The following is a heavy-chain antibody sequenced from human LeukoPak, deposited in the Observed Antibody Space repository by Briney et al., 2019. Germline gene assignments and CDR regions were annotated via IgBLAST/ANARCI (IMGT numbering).Heavy chain of an antibody. V-gene: IGHV1-2*02. CDR2: INPNSGGT. J-gene: IGHJ3*02. CDR3: AGRVEITIFGVDAFDI. D-gene: IGHD3-3*01. CDR1: GYTFTGYY. Sequence: ASVKVSCKASGYTFTGYYMHWVRQAPGQGLEWMGWINPNSGGTNYAQKFQGRVTMTRDTSISTAYMELSRLRSEDTAVYYCAGRVEITIFGVDAFDIWGQGTMVTVSS.